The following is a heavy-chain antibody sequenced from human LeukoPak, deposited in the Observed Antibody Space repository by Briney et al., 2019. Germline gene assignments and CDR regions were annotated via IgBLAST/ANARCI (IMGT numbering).Heavy chain of an antibody. D-gene: IGHD6-25*01. Sequence: GGSLRLSCAASGFTFSSYSMNWVRQAPGKGPECVSVIYPGGTPNYAGSVKGRFSISRDDSKNTVYLQMNSLRVEDTAVYYCARESSGYYIENWGQGTLVTVSS. V-gene: IGHV3-53*01. J-gene: IGHJ4*02. CDR2: IYPGGTP. CDR3: ARESSGYYIEN. CDR1: GFTFSSYS.